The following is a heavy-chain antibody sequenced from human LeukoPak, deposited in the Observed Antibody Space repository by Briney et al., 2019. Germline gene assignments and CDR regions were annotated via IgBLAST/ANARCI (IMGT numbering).Heavy chain of an antibody. J-gene: IGHJ4*02. CDR1: GFTFSSYA. V-gene: IGHV3-23*01. D-gene: IGHD3-22*01. CDR3: QAPGTRSYYYDSSGNTH. Sequence: GGSLRLSCAASGFTFSSYAMSWVRQAPGKGLEWVSAISGSGGSTYYADSVKGRFTISRDNSKNTLYLQMNSLRAEDTAVYYCQAPGTRSYYYDSSGNTHWGQGTLVTVSS. CDR2: ISGSGGST.